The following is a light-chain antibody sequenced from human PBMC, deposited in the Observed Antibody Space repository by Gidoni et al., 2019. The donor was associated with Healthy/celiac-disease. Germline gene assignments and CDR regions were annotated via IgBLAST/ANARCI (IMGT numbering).Light chain of an antibody. CDR2: AAS. CDR1: QSISNY. V-gene: IGKV1-39*01. J-gene: IGKJ4*01. CDR3: QQSNSIASLT. Sequence: DIQMTQSPSSLSASVGDRVTITCRASQSISNYLNWYQQKPGKAPNLLIYAASSLQRGVPSRFNGSGSGTDFTLTINSLQPEDFATYYCQQSNSIASLTFXGXTKVEIK.